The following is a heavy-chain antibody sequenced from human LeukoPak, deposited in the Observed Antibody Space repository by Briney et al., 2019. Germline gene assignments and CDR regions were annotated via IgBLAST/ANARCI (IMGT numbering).Heavy chain of an antibody. CDR2: IKQDGSEK. CDR1: GFTFSSYS. D-gene: IGHD3-3*01. CDR3: ARSPWADFWSGYYTGGYFDY. V-gene: IGHV3-7*01. Sequence: GGSLRLSCAASGFTFSSYSMSWVRQAPGKGLEWVANIKQDGSEKYYVDSVKGRFTISRDNAKNSLYLQMNGLRAEDTAVYYCARSPWADFWSGYYTGGYFDYWGQGTLVTVSS. J-gene: IGHJ4*02.